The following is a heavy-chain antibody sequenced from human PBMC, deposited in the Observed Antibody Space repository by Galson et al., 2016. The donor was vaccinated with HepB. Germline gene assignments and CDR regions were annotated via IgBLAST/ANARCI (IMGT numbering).Heavy chain of an antibody. CDR2: IYPGDSDT. D-gene: IGHD6-13*01. CDR1: GCKFTSYW. J-gene: IGHJ4*02. Sequence: QSGAEVKKPGESLKISCQGSGCKFTSYWIGWVRQVPGKGLEWMGTIYPGDSDTRYSPSFQGQVTISVDKSISTAYLQWSSLKASDSAMYYCARHELHSNSWYMDSWGQATLVTVSS. CDR3: ARHELHSNSWYMDS. V-gene: IGHV5-51*01.